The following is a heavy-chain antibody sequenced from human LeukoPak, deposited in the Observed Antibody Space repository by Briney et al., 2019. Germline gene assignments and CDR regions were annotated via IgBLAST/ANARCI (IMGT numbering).Heavy chain of an antibody. V-gene: IGHV3-48*04. CDR1: GFTFSSYS. Sequence: GGSLRLSCAASGFTFSSYSMNWVRQAPGKGLEWVSYISSSSSTIYYADSVKGRFTISRDNAKNSLYLQMNSLRAEDTAVYYCAREGANWNDAPGDYWGQGTLVTVSS. J-gene: IGHJ4*02. CDR3: AREGANWNDAPGDY. CDR2: ISSSSSTI. D-gene: IGHD1-1*01.